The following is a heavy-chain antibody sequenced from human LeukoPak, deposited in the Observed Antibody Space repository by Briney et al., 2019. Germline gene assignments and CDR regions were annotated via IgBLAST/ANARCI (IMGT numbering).Heavy chain of an antibody. CDR1: GGTFSSYA. J-gene: IGHJ4*02. CDR2: IIPIFGTA. V-gene: IGHV1-69*05. D-gene: IGHD6-6*01. Sequence: SVKVSCKASGGTFSSYAISWVRQAPGQGLEWMGRIIPIFGTANYAQKFQGRVTITTDESTCTAYMELSNLRSEETAVYYCARDLDGYSSSSVVYFDYWGQGTLVTVSS. CDR3: ARDLDGYSSSSVVYFDY.